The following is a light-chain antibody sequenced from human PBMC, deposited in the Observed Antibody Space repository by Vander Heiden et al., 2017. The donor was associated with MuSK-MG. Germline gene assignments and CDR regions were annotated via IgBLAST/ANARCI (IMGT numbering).Light chain of an antibody. Sequence: SALTQPTSASATPGPTVTIPCSGSNSNLGSHPFNSYQPLPGTAPKLLIFINNKRPAGVSDRFSGSKSGTAASLAISGLQPEDEGDYYCATWDDSLTGPVFGGGTKLTVL. CDR2: INN. V-gene: IGLV1-44*01. J-gene: IGLJ2*01. CDR1: NSNLGSHP. CDR3: ATWDDSLTGPV.